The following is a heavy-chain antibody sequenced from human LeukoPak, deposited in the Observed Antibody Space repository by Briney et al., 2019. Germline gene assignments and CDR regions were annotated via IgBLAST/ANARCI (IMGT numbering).Heavy chain of an antibody. CDR2: ISSTSNHK. CDR1: GFVFRSFS. J-gene: IGHJ3*02. Sequence: GGSLRLSCAASGFVFRSFSMTWVRQAPGKGLEWVASISSTSNHKYHADSVKGRFTISRDNDENSLYLQMNSLRAEDTALYYCATRVTADSYDASDIWGQETMVTVSS. V-gene: IGHV3-21*06. D-gene: IGHD6-25*01. CDR3: ATRVTADSYDASDI.